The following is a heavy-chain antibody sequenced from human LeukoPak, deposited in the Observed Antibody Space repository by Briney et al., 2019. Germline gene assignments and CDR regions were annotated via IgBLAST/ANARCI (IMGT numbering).Heavy chain of an antibody. J-gene: IGHJ4*02. V-gene: IGHV4-39*01. CDR3: ARRKAVDTAMVTAGDYFDY. CDR1: GGSISSSSYY. D-gene: IGHD5-18*01. CDR2: IYYSGRT. Sequence: SETLSLTCTVSGGSISSSSYYWGWIRQPPGKGLEWIGSIYYSGRTYYNPSLKSRVTISVDTSKNQFSLKLSSVTAADTAVYYCARRKAVDTAMVTAGDYFDYWGQGTLVTVSS.